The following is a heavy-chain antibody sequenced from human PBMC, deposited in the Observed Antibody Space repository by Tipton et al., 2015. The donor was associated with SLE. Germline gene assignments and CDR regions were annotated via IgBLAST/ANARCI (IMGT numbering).Heavy chain of an antibody. CDR2: IYHSDSI. CDR1: GYSLTSGYY. D-gene: IGHD2-2*01. CDR3: ARERYCSGASCYAPDY. J-gene: IGHJ4*02. V-gene: IGHV4-38-2*02. Sequence: LRLSCTVSGYSLTSGYYWGWIRQPPGKGLEWIGRIYHSDSIYHNPSLKSRVTISVDTSKNQFSLKLKSVTAADSAVYYCARERYCSGASCYAPDYWGQGTLVTVSS.